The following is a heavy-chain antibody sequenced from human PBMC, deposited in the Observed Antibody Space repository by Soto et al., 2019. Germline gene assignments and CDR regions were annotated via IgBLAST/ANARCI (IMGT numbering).Heavy chain of an antibody. CDR2: IVVGSGNT. Sequence: SVKVSCKASGFTFTSPAVQWVRQARGQRLEWVGWIVVGSGNTNYAQKFQERVTITRDRSTSTAYMELSSLRSEDTAVYYCAAQPSDSSGYYVSYCFDYWGHVTLVTVSS. CDR3: AAQPSDSSGYYVSYCFDY. J-gene: IGHJ4*01. CDR1: GFTFTSPA. V-gene: IGHV1-58*01. D-gene: IGHD3-22*01.